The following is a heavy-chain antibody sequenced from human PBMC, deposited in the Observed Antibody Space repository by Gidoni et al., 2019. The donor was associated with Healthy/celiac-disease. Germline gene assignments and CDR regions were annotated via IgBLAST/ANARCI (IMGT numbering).Heavy chain of an antibody. D-gene: IGHD4-4*01. CDR2: IYHSGST. CDR3: ARSISKRGYFDY. Sequence: QVQLQESGPGLVKPSETLSLTCTVSGYSISSGYYWGWIRQPPGKGLEWIGSIYHSGSTYYNPSLKSRVTISVDTSKNQFSLKLSSVTAADTAVYYCARSISKRGYFDYWGQGTLVTVSS. CDR1: GYSISSGYY. J-gene: IGHJ4*02. V-gene: IGHV4-38-2*02.